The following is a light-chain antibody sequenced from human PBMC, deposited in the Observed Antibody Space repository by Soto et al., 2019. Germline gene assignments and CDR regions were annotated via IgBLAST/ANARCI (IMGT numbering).Light chain of an antibody. J-gene: IGLJ2*01. V-gene: IGLV8-61*01. CDR3: VLFMGSGTWV. CDR1: SGSVSTSYY. CDR2: NTN. Sequence: QAVVTQEPSFSVSPGGTVTLTCGLSSGSVSTSYYPGWYQQTLGQAPRTLIYNTNTRSSGVPDRFSGSILGTKAALTITGAQADYESDYYCVLFMGSGTWVFGGGTKLTVL.